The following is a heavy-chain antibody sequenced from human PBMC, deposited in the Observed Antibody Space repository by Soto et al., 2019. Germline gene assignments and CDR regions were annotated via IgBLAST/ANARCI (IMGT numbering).Heavy chain of an antibody. CDR3: ARGLFGQQWLVGFDT. V-gene: IGHV1-69*01. Sequence: QVHLVQSGAEVKKPGSSVKVSCKASEGSFSNYIFAWVRQAPGQGLEWMGGTIPMFATAQYAQKLQGRVTITADESTSTVYMDLTSLTSDDTAVYYCARGLFGQQWLVGFDTWGQGTLVTVSS. CDR2: TIPMFATA. D-gene: IGHD6-19*01. CDR1: EGSFSNYI. J-gene: IGHJ4*02.